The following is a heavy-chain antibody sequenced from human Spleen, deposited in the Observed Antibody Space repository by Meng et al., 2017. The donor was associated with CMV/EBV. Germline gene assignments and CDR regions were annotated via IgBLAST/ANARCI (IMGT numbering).Heavy chain of an antibody. CDR3: ARSRRNFDVLSGQFRYYYYGMDV. Sequence: GGSLRLSCAASGFIFSDYYMTWIRQAPGKGLEWLSYIGRTGDNIYYADSVKGRFTISRDSSKNTLFLQMNSLRPEDTAVYYCARSRRNFDVLSGQFRYYYYGMDVWGQGTTVTVSS. V-gene: IGHV3-11*04. D-gene: IGHD3-3*01. J-gene: IGHJ6*02. CDR1: GFIFSDYY. CDR2: IGRTGDNI.